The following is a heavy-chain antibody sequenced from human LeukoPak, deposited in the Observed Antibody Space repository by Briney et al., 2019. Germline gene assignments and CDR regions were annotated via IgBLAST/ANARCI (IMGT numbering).Heavy chain of an antibody. D-gene: IGHD3-9*01. CDR1: GFTFSSYS. CDR3: ARPLYYHILTGYYKEYYYYGMDV. CDR2: ISSSSSYI. V-gene: IGHV3-21*01. Sequence: PGGSLRLSCAASGFTFSSYSMNWVRQAPGKGLEWVSSISSSSSYIYYADSVKGRFTISRDNAKNSLYLQMNSLRAEDTAVYYCARPLYYHILTGYYKEYYYYGMDVWGQGTTVTVSS. J-gene: IGHJ6*02.